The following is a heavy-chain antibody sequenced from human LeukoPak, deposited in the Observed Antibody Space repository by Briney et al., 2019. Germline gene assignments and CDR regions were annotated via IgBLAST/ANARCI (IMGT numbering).Heavy chain of an antibody. Sequence: GGSLRLSCTASGFTFGDYAMSWVRQAPGKGLEWVGFIRSKAYGGTTEYAASVKGRFTISRDDSKSIAYLQMNSLKTEDTAVYYCTRDLDGYNSGPYDYWGQGTLVTVSS. CDR1: GFTFGDYA. CDR2: IRSKAYGGTT. CDR3: TRDLDGYNSGPYDY. D-gene: IGHD5-24*01. V-gene: IGHV3-49*04. J-gene: IGHJ4*02.